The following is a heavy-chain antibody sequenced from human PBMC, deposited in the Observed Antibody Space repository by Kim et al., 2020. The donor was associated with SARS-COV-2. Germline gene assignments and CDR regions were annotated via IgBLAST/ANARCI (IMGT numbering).Heavy chain of an antibody. J-gene: IGHJ4*02. CDR1: GFTFSDYY. CDR2: ISSSSSYT. V-gene: IGHV3-11*05. D-gene: IGHD5-18*01. CDR3: AREIQLWSGAFDY. Sequence: GGSLRLSCAASGFTFSDYYMSWIRQAPGKGLEWVSYISSSSSYTNYADSVKGRFTISRDNAKNSLYLQMNSLRAEDTAVYYCAREIQLWSGAFDYWGQGTLVTVSS.